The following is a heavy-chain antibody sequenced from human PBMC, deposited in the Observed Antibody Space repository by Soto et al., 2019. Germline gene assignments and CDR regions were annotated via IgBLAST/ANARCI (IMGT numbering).Heavy chain of an antibody. Sequence: GASVKVSCKASGYTFTSYYMHWVRQAPGQGLEWMGIINPSGGSTSYAQKFQGRVTMTRDTSTRTVYMELSSLRSEDTAVYYCAWCRIAQVKGAHYYYYYGMDVWGQGTTVTVSS. J-gene: IGHJ6*02. V-gene: IGHV1-46*01. CDR2: INPSGGST. CDR3: AWCRIAQVKGAHYYYYYGMDV. CDR1: GYTFTSYY. D-gene: IGHD2-21*01.